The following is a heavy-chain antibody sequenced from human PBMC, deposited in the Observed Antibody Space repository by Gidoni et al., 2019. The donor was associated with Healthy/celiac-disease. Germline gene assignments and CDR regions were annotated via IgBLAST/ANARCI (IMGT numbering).Heavy chain of an antibody. J-gene: IGHJ4*02. Sequence: EVQLVEPGGGLVQPGRSLRLSCAASGFTFDNYAMHWVRQAPGKGLEWVSGISWNSGSIGYADSVKGRFTISRDNAKNSLYLQMNSLRAEDTALYYCAKEWEWSLDYWGQGTLVTVSS. CDR3: AKEWEWSLDY. D-gene: IGHD3-3*01. CDR1: GFTFDNYA. CDR2: ISWNSGSI. V-gene: IGHV3-9*01.